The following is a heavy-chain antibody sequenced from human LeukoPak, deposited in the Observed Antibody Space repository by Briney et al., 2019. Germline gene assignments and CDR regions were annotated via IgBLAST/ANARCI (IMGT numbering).Heavy chain of an antibody. CDR1: GLTFSSYS. CDR2: ISSSTSHI. J-gene: IGHJ4*02. V-gene: IGHV3-21*01. D-gene: IGHD4-11*01. CDR3: ARDPYSGLFDY. Sequence: GGSLRLSCVASGLTFSSYSMNWVRQAPGKGLEWVSSISSSTSHIHYADSVKGRFTVSRDNAKNSLYLQMNSLRAEDTAVYYCARDPYSGLFDYWGQGTLVTVSS.